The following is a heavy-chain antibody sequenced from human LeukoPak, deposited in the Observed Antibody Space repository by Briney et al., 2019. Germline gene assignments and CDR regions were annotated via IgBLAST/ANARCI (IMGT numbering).Heavy chain of an antibody. CDR3: ARDLGNYYDSSGYYYWFDP. Sequence: APVKVSCKASGYTFTSYGISWVRQAPGQGLEWMGWISAYNGNTNYAQKLQGRVTMTTDTSTSTAYMELRSLRSDGTAVYYCARDLGNYYDSSGYYYWFDPWGQGTLVTVSS. CDR2: ISAYNGNT. D-gene: IGHD3-22*01. CDR1: GYTFTSYG. V-gene: IGHV1-18*01. J-gene: IGHJ5*02.